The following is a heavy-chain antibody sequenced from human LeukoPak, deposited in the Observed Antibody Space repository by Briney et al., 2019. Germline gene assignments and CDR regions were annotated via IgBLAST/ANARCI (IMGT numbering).Heavy chain of an antibody. D-gene: IGHD3-9*01. CDR1: GGAFSSYA. J-gene: IGHJ4*02. CDR3: ARVYDILTGYALDY. CDR2: IIPIFGTA. Sequence: ASVKVSCKASGGAFSSYAISWVRQAPGQGLEWMGGIIPIFGTANYAQKFQGRVTITADESTSTAYMELSSLRSDDTAVYYCARVYDILTGYALDYWGQGTLVTVSS. V-gene: IGHV1-69*13.